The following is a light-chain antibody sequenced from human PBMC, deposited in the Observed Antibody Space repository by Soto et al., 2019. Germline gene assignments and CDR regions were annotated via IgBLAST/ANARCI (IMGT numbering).Light chain of an antibody. V-gene: IGLV2-14*01. J-gene: IGLJ1*01. Sequence: QSALTQPASVSGSPGQSITISCTGTSSDVGGYNYVSWYQQHPGKAPKLMIYDVSNRPSGVSNRFSGSKSGNTASLTISGRQAEDEADYYCSSYTTSSTANYVFGTGTKVTVL. CDR1: SSDVGGYNY. CDR3: SSYTTSSTANYV. CDR2: DVS.